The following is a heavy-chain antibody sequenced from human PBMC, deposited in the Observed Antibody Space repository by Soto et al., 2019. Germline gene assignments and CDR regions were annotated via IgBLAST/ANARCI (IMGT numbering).Heavy chain of an antibody. Sequence: SETLSLTCTVSGGSISSYYWSWIRQPAGKGLEWIGRIYTSGSTNYNPSLKSRVTMSVDTSKNQFSLKLSSVTAADTAVYYCARDALYCSSTSCYSYYYYGMDVWGQGTTVSVSS. CDR3: ARDALYCSSTSCYSYYYYGMDV. CDR1: GGSISSYY. J-gene: IGHJ6*02. D-gene: IGHD2-2*02. V-gene: IGHV4-4*07. CDR2: IYTSGST.